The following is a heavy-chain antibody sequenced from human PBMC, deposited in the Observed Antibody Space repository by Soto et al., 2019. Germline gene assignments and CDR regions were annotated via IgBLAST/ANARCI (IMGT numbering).Heavy chain of an antibody. D-gene: IGHD1-1*01. CDR3: ARELERLGGSWFDP. Sequence: QVQLVQSGAEVKKPGASVKVSCKASGYTFTGYYMHWVRQAPGQGLEWMGWINPNSGGTNYAQKVQGGVTMTRDTSISTAYMELSRLRSDDTAVYYCARELERLGGSWFDPWGQGTLVTVSS. CDR1: GYTFTGYY. CDR2: INPNSGGT. V-gene: IGHV1-2*02. J-gene: IGHJ5*02.